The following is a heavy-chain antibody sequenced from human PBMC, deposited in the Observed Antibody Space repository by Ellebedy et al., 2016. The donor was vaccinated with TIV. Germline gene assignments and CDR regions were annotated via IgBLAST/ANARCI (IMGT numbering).Heavy chain of an antibody. Sequence: SETLSLXXAVYGGSFSDYYWSGIRQPPGKGLEWIGEINHSGSANYNPSLKSRVTMSVDTSKNQFSLKLSSVTAADTAVYYCERRDTYSFAYWGQGTLVTVFS. CDR3: ERRDTYSFAY. CDR1: GGSFSDYY. J-gene: IGHJ4*02. V-gene: IGHV4-34*01. CDR2: INHSGSA. D-gene: IGHD5-18*01.